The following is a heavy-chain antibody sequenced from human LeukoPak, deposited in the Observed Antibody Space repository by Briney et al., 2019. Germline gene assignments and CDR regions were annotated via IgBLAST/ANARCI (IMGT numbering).Heavy chain of an antibody. CDR2: INWNGGST. CDR1: GFTFDDYG. D-gene: IGHD3-22*01. J-gene: IGHJ4*02. V-gene: IGHV3-20*04. CDR3: AGYLLYDSSGYYYELGKGFAY. Sequence: PGGSLRLSCAASGFTFDDYGMSWVRQAPGKGLEWVSGINWNGGSTGYADSVKGRFTISRDNAKNSLYLQMNSLRAEGTALYYCAGYLLYDSSGYYYELGKGFAYWGQGTLVTVSS.